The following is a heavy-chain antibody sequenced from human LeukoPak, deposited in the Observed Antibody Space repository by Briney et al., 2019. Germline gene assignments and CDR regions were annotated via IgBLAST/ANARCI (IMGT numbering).Heavy chain of an antibody. J-gene: IGHJ3*02. D-gene: IGHD2-15*01. V-gene: IGHV3-23*01. CDR3: ARPRLEYCSGGSCFDAFGI. Sequence: GGSLRLSCVASGFTLRSYVMNWVRQTPGKGLEWVSSISGSGDSTFYADSVKGRFTISRDNSKNTLFLQMNSLTAEDTAIYSCARPRLEYCSGGSCFDAFGIWGQGTMVTVSS. CDR1: GFTLRSYV. CDR2: ISGSGDST.